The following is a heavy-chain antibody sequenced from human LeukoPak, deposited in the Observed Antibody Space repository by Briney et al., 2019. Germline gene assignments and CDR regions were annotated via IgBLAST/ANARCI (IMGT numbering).Heavy chain of an antibody. J-gene: IGHJ4*02. CDR3: ARPNKAAQYGPFDY. D-gene: IGHD6-6*01. CDR1: GGTFTNYA. Sequence: GASVKVSCKASGGTFTNYAISWVRQAPGQGLEWMGGIIPAYGTASYAQNFQGKVTITTDESTSTSYLELSSLRSEDTAVYYCARPNKAAQYGPFDYWGQGTLVTVSS. CDR2: IIPAYGTA. V-gene: IGHV1-69*05.